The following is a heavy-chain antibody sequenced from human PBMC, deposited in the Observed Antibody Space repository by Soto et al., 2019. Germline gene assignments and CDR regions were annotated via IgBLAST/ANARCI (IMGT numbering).Heavy chain of an antibody. D-gene: IGHD5-12*01. CDR2: ISYDGSNK. CDR3: AKDLEMATTPHYFDY. CDR1: GFTFSSYG. Sequence: QVQLVESGGGVVQPGRSLRLSCAASGFTFSSYGMHWVRQAPGKGLEWVAVISYDGSNKDYADSVKGRFTISRDNSKNTLDLQMNSMRAEDTAVYYCAKDLEMATTPHYFDYWGQGPLVTVSS. J-gene: IGHJ4*02. V-gene: IGHV3-30*18.